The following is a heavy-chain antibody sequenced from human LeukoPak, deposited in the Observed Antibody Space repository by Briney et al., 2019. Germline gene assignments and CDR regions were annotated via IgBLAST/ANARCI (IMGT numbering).Heavy chain of an antibody. V-gene: IGHV1-69*13. D-gene: IGHD2-2*01. CDR2: IIPIFGTA. Sequence: GASVKVSCKASGGTFSSYAISWVRQAPGQGLEWMGGIIPIFGTANYAQKFQGRVTITADESTSTAYMELSSLRSEDTAVYYCARGGYCSSTSCYDNCFDPWGQGTLVTVSS. J-gene: IGHJ5*02. CDR1: GGTFSSYA. CDR3: ARGGYCSSTSCYDNCFDP.